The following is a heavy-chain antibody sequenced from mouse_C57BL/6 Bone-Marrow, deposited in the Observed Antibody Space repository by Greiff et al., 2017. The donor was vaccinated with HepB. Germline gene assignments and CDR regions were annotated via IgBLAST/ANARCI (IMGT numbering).Heavy chain of an antibody. CDR2: ISSGSSTI. Sequence: EVQLVESGGGLVKPGGSLKLSCAASGFTFSDYGMHWVRQAPEKGLEWVAYISSGSSTIYYADTVKGRFTISRDNAKNTLFLQRTSLRAEDTAMYYCARDYYGSSSVVWGTGTTVTVSS. CDR3: ARDYYGSSSVV. V-gene: IGHV5-17*01. D-gene: IGHD1-1*01. J-gene: IGHJ1*03. CDR1: GFTFSDYG.